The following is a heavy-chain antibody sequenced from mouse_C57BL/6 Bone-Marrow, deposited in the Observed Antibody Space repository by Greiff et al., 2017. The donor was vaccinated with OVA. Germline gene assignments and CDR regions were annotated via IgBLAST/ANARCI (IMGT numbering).Heavy chain of an antibody. CDR1: GIAFSRYW. Sequence: EVQLQQSGGGLVQPGGSLKLSCAASGIAFSRYWMSWVRRAPGKGLEWIGEINPDSSTINYAPSLKDKFIISRDNATNTLYLQMSKVRSEDTALYYCAATGLYYYAMDYWGQGTSVTVSS. CDR3: AATGLYYYAMDY. CDR2: INPDSSTI. D-gene: IGHD4-1*02. V-gene: IGHV4-1*01. J-gene: IGHJ4*01.